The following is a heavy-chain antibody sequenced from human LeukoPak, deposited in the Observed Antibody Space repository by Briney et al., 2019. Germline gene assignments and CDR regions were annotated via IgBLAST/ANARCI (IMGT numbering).Heavy chain of an antibody. CDR3: ARDGVRSGYHEGPDY. D-gene: IGHD3-22*01. Sequence: GGSLRLSCAASGFRFSDFAMSWVRQAPGKGLECVSVISASGGRTYSAESVKARFTISRDNSKNTLYLQMNSLRAEDTAVYYCARDGVRSGYHEGPDYWGQGTLVTVSS. J-gene: IGHJ4*02. CDR1: GFRFSDFA. V-gene: IGHV3-23*01. CDR2: ISASGGRT.